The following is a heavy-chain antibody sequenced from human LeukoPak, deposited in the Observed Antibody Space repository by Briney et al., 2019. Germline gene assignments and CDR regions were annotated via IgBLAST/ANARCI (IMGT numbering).Heavy chain of an antibody. J-gene: IGHJ4*02. V-gene: IGHV4-59*01. CDR3: ASYASGHSSSWAYFDY. Sequence: SETLSLTCTVSGGSISSYYWSWIRQPPGKGLEWIGYIYYSGSTNYNPSLKSRVTISVDTSKNQFSLKLSSVTAADTAVYYCASYASGHSSSWAYFDYWGQGTLVTVSS. CDR2: IYYSGST. CDR1: GGSISSYY. D-gene: IGHD6-13*01.